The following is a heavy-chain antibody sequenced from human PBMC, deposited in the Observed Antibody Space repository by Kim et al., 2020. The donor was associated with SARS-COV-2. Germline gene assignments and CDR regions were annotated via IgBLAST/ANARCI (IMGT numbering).Heavy chain of an antibody. V-gene: IGHV4-31*03. J-gene: IGHJ2*01. D-gene: IGHD2-2*01. CDR3: ASYSLTDIVVVPAAMGDGEWYFDL. Sequence: SETLSLTCTVSGGSISSGGYYWSWIRQHPGKGLEWIGYIYYSGSTYYNPSLKSRVTISVDTSKNQFSLKLSSVTAADTAVYYCASYSLTDIVVVPAAMGDGEWYFDLWGRGTLVTVSS. CDR2: IYYSGST. CDR1: GGSISSGGYY.